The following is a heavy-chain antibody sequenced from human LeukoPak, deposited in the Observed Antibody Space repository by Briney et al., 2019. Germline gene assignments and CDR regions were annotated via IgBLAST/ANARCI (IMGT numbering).Heavy chain of an antibody. D-gene: IGHD4-17*01. CDR3: ARLTYGY. CDR1: GFTFSSFS. V-gene: IGHV3-48*02. Sequence: GGTLRLSCAASGFTFSSFSMNWVRQAPGKGLEWISYISYSGSDISYADSVKGRFTISRANAKNSLYLQMNSLRDEDTAVYYCARLTYGYWGQGTLV. CDR2: ISYSGSDI. J-gene: IGHJ4*02.